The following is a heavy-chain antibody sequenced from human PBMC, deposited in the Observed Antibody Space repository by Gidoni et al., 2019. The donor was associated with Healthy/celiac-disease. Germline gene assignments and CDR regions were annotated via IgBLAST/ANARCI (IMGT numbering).Heavy chain of an antibody. CDR2: IYYSGST. CDR3: ARVPTGPYCSSTSCYASTSIYYYYYMDV. Sequence: QVQLQESGPGLVKPSETLSLTCTVSGGSISSYYWSWIRQPPGKGLEWIGYIYYSGSTNYNPSLKSRVTISVDTSKNQFSLKLSSVTAADTAVYYCARVPTGPYCSSTSCYASTSIYYYYYMDVWGKGTTVTVSS. D-gene: IGHD2-2*01. J-gene: IGHJ6*03. V-gene: IGHV4-59*01. CDR1: GGSISSYY.